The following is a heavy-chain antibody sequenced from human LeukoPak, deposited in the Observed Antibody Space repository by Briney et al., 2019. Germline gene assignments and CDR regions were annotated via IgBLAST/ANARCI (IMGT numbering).Heavy chain of an antibody. Sequence: SETLSLTCSVSGGSISSYYWSWIRQPPGKGLEWIGYIYYSGSTNYNPSLKSRVTISVDTSKNQFSLKLSSVTAADTAVYYCARDGPWFGASFYYGMDVWGKGTTVTVSS. CDR3: ARDGPWFGASFYYGMDV. CDR1: GGSISSYY. D-gene: IGHD3-10*01. J-gene: IGHJ6*04. V-gene: IGHV4-59*01. CDR2: IYYSGST.